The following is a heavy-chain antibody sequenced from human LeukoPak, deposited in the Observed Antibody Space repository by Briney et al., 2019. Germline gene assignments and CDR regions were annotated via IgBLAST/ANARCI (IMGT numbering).Heavy chain of an antibody. CDR2: TNEGGGDK. J-gene: IGHJ4*02. D-gene: IGHD3-10*01. CDR3: AIWSGDLNY. CDR1: GFSFSNFW. V-gene: IGHV3-7*01. Sequence: GGSLRLSCGGSGFSFSNFWMSWLRQAPGKGLEWVAHTNEGGGDKYYVDSVKGRFTISRDNVKTSLYLQMDSLRAEDTAVYYCAIWSGDLNYWGQGTLVTVSS.